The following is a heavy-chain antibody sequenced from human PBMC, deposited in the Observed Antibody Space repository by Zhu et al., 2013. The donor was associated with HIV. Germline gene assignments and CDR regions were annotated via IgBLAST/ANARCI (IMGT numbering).Heavy chain of an antibody. J-gene: IGHJ6*02. CDR3: ARAQYSSSTEGYYYYYYGMDV. CDR1: GYTFTGYY. Sequence: QVQLVQSGAEVKKPGASVKVSCKASGYTFTGYYMHWVRQAPGQGLEWMGWINPNSGGTNYAQKFQGWVTMTRDTSISTAYMELSRLRSDDTAVYYCARAQYSSSTEGYYYYYYGMDVWGQGTTVTVSS. V-gene: IGHV1-2*04. CDR2: INPNSGGT. D-gene: IGHD6-6*01.